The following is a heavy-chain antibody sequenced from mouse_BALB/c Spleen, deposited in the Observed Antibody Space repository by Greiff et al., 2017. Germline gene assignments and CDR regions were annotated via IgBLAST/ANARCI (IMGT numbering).Heavy chain of an antibody. V-gene: IGHV3-2*02. CDR3: ARSRGNYYFDY. D-gene: IGHD2-1*01. CDR2: ISYSGST. Sequence: EVQLVESGPGLVKPSQSLSLTCTVTGYSITSDYAWNWIRQFPGNKLEWMGYISYSGSTSYNPSLKSRISITRDTSKNQFFLQLNSVTTEDTATYYYARSRGNYYFDYWGQGTTLTVSS. J-gene: IGHJ2*01. CDR1: GYSITSDYA.